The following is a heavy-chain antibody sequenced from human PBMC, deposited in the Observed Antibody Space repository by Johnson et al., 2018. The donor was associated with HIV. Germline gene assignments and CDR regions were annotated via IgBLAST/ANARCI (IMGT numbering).Heavy chain of an antibody. V-gene: IGHV3-15*01. CDR1: GFTFSSYG. D-gene: IGHD3-10*01. CDR3: TTARLLWWGGAFDI. CDR2: IKSKTDGGTT. J-gene: IGHJ3*02. Sequence: VQLVESGGGVVQPGRSLRLSCAASGFTFSSYGMHWVRQAPGKGLEWVGRIKSKTDGGTTDYAAPVKGRFTISRDDSKNTRYLQMNSLKAEDTAVYYCTTARLLWWGGAFDIWGQGTVVTVSS.